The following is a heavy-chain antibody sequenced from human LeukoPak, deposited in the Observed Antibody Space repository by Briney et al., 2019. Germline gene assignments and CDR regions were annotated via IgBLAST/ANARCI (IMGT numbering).Heavy chain of an antibody. CDR3: TTGLV. CDR2: VKSKTDGGTT. Sequence: PEGSLRLSCAASGFTLVNAWMTWVRQAPGKGLEWVGRVKSKTDGGTTDYAAPEKGRFTFSRDASKNTLYLQMNSLKTEDTAVYYCTTGLVWGQGTLVTVSS. V-gene: IGHV3-15*01. D-gene: IGHD5-12*01. J-gene: IGHJ4*02. CDR1: GFTLVNAW.